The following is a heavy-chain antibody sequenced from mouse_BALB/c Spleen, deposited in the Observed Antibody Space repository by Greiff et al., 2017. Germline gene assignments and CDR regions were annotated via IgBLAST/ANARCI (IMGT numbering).Heavy chain of an antibody. CDR2: INPGSGGT. J-gene: IGHJ2*01. Sequence: VQLQQSGAELVRPGTSVKVSCKASGYAFTNYLIEWVKQRPGQGLEWIGVINPGSGGTNYNEKFKGKATLTADKSSSTAYMQLSSLTSDDSAVYFCATSYGYDYFDYWGQGTTLTVSS. D-gene: IGHD2-9*01. V-gene: IGHV1-54*01. CDR1: GYAFTNYL. CDR3: ATSYGYDYFDY.